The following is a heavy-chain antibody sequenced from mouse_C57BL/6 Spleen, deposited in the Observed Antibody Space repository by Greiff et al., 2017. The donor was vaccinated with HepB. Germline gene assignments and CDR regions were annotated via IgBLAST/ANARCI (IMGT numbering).Heavy chain of an antibody. CDR1: GYTFTSYW. Sequence: VQLQQPGAELVRPGTSVKLSCKASGYTFTSYWMHWVKQRPGQGLEWIGVIDPSDSYTNYNQKFKGKATLTVDTSSSTAYMQLSSLTSEDSAVYYCASYSTYYAMDYWGQGTSVTVSS. J-gene: IGHJ4*01. CDR3: ASYSTYYAMDY. CDR2: IDPSDSYT. D-gene: IGHD2-5*01. V-gene: IGHV1-59*01.